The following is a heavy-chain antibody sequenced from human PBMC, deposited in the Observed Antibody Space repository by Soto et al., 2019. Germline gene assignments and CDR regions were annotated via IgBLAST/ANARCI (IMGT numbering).Heavy chain of an antibody. CDR3: ASLLNPDYSSGWYDFDY. D-gene: IGHD6-19*01. Sequence: GGSLRLSCAASGFTFSSYSLHWVRQAPSKGLEWVAVISYDGNKKYYADSVKGRFTISRDNAKNSLYLQMDSLRAEDTAVYYCASLLNPDYSSGWYDFDYWGQGTLVTVSS. CDR1: GFTFSSYS. J-gene: IGHJ4*02. V-gene: IGHV3-30-3*01. CDR2: ISYDGNKK.